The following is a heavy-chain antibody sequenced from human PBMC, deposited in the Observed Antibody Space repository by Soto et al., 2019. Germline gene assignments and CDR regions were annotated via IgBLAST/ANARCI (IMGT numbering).Heavy chain of an antibody. CDR1: GGSVISGDYY. V-gene: IGHV4-30-4*01. CDR2: IYYSGGT. J-gene: IGHJ4*02. CDR3: ATFGVIGEPFQN. D-gene: IGHD3-10*01. Sequence: SETLSLTCTVSGGSVISGDYYWSWIRQPPGKGLEWIGYIYYSGGTYYNPSLKSRVSISVDTSNSQFSLKLSSVTAADTAVYYCATFGVIGEPFQNWGQGTVVTVSS.